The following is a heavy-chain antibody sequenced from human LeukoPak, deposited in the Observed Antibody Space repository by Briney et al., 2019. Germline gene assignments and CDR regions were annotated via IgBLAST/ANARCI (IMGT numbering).Heavy chain of an antibody. CDR1: GYTFTSYY. D-gene: IGHD2-2*01. J-gene: IGHJ3*02. CDR3: ARDPPYCSSTSCYGNAFDI. CDR2: IDPSGGST. V-gene: IGHV1-46*01. Sequence: ASVKVSCKASGYTFTSYYMHWVRQAPGHGLEWMGIIDPSGGSTSYAQKFQGRVTMTTDTSTSTVYMELSSLRSEDTAVYYCARDPPYCSSTSCYGNAFDIWGQGTMVTVSS.